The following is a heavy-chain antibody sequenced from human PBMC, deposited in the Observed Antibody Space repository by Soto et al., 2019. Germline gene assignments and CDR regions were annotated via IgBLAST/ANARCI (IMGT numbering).Heavy chain of an antibody. J-gene: IGHJ5*02. CDR3: ARDLRGDYGYNWFDP. V-gene: IGHV1-69*13. D-gene: IGHD4-17*01. CDR2: IIPIFGAA. Sequence: SVKVSCKASGGTFSSYAISWVRQAPGQGLEWMGGIIPIFGAANYAQKFQGRVTITADESTSTAYMELSSLRPEDTAVYYCARDLRGDYGYNWFDPWGQGTLVTVSS. CDR1: GGTFSSYA.